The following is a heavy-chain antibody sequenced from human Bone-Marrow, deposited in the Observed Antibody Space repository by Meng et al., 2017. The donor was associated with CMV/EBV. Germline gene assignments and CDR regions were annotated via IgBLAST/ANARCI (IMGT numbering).Heavy chain of an antibody. Sequence: GESLKISCAASGFTFSSYAMHWVRQAPGKGLEWVAVISYDGSNKYYADSVKGRFTISRDNSKNTLYLQMNSLRAEDTAVYYCARRIQPYYFDYWGHGTLVTVSS. CDR3: ARRIQPYYFDY. D-gene: IGHD5-18*01. V-gene: IGHV3-30*04. J-gene: IGHJ4*01. CDR2: ISYDGSNK. CDR1: GFTFSSYA.